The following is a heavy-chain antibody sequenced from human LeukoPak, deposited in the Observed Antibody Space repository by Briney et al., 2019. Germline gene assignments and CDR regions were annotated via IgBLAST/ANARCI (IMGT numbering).Heavy chain of an antibody. J-gene: IGHJ4*02. CDR2: ISGSGGST. Sequence: PGGSLRLSCAASGFSVSDFVMTWVRQAPGKGLEWVSGISGSGGSTYYAGSVKGRFTISRDNSKNTLYLQMNSLRAEDTAVYYCARADGSGYYVEFWGQGTLVTVSS. D-gene: IGHD6-25*01. CDR3: ARADGSGYYVEF. V-gene: IGHV3-23*01. CDR1: GFSVSDFV.